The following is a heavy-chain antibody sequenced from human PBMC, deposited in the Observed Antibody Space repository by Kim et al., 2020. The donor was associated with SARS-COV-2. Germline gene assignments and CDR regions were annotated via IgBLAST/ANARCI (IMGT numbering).Heavy chain of an antibody. V-gene: IGHV3-23*01. D-gene: IGHD3-3*01. CDR3: SCAGGMESGYCYFDF. J-gene: IGHJ2*01. CDR2: ISGSGGST. Sequence: GGSLRLSCAASGFTFSSYAMSWVRQAPGKGLEWVSAISGSGGSTYYADSVKGRFTISRDNSKNTLYLQMNSLRAEDTAVYYCSCAGGMESGYCYFDFWGRGTLVTVSS. CDR1: GFTFSSYA.